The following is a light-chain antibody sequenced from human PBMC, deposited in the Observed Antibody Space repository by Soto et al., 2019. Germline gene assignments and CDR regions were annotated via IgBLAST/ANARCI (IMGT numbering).Light chain of an antibody. CDR3: QQYSDYWT. Sequence: DIQMTQSPSTLSASVGDRVTITCRASQNIRSWLAWYQQKPGKAPKLLIYDASNLESGVPSRFSGRGSGTEFALTISSLQPEDFATYYCQQYSDYWTFGQGTKVDIK. CDR1: QNIRSW. V-gene: IGKV1-5*01. J-gene: IGKJ1*01. CDR2: DAS.